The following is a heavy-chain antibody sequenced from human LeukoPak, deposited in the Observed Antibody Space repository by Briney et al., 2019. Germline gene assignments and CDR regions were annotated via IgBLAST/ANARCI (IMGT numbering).Heavy chain of an antibody. V-gene: IGHV4-39*01. Sequence: TSETLSLTCTVSGASISSSSYFWGWIRQSPGKGLEYIGSVYYSGGTYYNPSLKSRVTISLDTSTNQFSLRLTSVTAADTAVYYCARVQYCSGGSCHSLRLFDQWGQGTLVTVSS. CDR1: GASISSSSYF. CDR2: VYYSGGT. J-gene: IGHJ4*02. CDR3: ARVQYCSGGSCHSLRLFDQ. D-gene: IGHD2-15*01.